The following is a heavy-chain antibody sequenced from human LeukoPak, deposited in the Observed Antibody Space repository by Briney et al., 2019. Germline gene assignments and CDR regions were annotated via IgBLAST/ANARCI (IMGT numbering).Heavy chain of an antibody. CDR1: GFTFSDYS. CDR2: IGIDSGNT. Sequence: GGSLRLSCAASGFTFSDYSMDWVRQAPGKGLEWISYIGIDSGNTNYADSVKGRFTISGDKAKNSLYLQMNSLRVEDTAVYYCARDYKYAFDNWGQGTLVTVSS. CDR3: ARDYKYAFDN. J-gene: IGHJ4*02. D-gene: IGHD5-24*01. V-gene: IGHV3-48*01.